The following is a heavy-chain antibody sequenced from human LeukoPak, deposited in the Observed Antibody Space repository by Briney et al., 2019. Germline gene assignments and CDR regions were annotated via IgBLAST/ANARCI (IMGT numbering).Heavy chain of an antibody. CDR1: GFTFSSYW. D-gene: IGHD1-26*01. J-gene: IGHJ4*02. V-gene: IGHV3-7*01. CDR3: ARGWAHLDN. Sequence: GGSLRLSCAASGFTFSSYWMSWVRQAPGKGLEWVAKIKQDESEKYYVDSVKGRFTVSRDNAKNSLYLQMNSLRAEDTAMYYCARGWAHLDNWGQGTLVTVSS. CDR2: IKQDESEK.